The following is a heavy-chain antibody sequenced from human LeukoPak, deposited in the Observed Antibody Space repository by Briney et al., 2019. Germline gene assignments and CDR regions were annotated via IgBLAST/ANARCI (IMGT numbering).Heavy chain of an antibody. J-gene: IGHJ3*02. V-gene: IGHV4-59*01. CDR3: ARGLVLATDDAFDI. CDR1: GGSIMSYF. Sequence: SETLSVTCTVSGGSIMSYFWSWLRQPQGKGLEWIGYIWDTEITDYNPSLKSRVTISLDTSKNHFSLKLRSVTAADTALYFCARGLVLATDDAFDIWGQGTLVTVSS. D-gene: IGHD5-12*01. CDR2: IWDTEIT.